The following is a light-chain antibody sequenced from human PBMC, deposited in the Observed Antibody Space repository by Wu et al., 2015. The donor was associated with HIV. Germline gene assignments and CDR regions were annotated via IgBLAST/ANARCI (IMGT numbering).Light chain of an antibody. J-gene: IGKJ5*01. CDR1: RSINSL. CDR3: QQHTNWPLS. V-gene: IGKV3-11*01. CDR2: AAS. Sequence: EVVLTQSPATLSLSPGQRATLSCRASRSINSLLAWYQQKPGQAPRLLIYAASLRASGIPARFSGRGSGTDFTLTISSLEPEDFAVYYCQQHTNWPLSFGQGTRLEI.